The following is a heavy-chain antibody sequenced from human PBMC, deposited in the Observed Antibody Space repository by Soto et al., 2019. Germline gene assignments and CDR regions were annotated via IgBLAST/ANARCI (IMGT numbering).Heavy chain of an antibody. CDR3: AREGKALPDRGWIDP. V-gene: IGHV3-33*01. Sequence: QVQLVESGGGVVQPGGSLRLSCAASGFIFSTYAMHWGRQAPGKGLEWVAVIWYDGSNKYYADSVKGRFTMSRDNSKNMVYLQMNALRVEDTAVYCCAREGKALPDRGWIDPWGQGTLVTVSS. CDR2: IWYDGSNK. CDR1: GFIFSTYA. J-gene: IGHJ5*02. D-gene: IGHD2-21*02.